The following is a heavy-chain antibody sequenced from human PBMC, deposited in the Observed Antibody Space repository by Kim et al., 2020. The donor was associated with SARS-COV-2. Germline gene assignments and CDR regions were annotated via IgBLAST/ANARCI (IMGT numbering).Heavy chain of an antibody. CDR2: ISWNIGSI. V-gene: IGHV3-9*01. CDR1: GFTFDDYA. Sequence: PGGSLRLSCAASGFTFDDYAMHWVRQAPGKGLEWVSGISWNIGSIGYADSVKGRFTISRDNAKNSLYLQMNSLRPEDTALYYCARGIYSSGWYPPAYFDYWGQGTLVTVSS. J-gene: IGHJ4*02. CDR3: ARGIYSSGWYPPAYFDY. D-gene: IGHD6-19*01.